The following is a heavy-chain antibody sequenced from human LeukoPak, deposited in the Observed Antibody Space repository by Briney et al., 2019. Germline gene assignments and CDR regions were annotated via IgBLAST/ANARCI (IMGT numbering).Heavy chain of an antibody. V-gene: IGHV3-30*02. Sequence: GGSLRLSCAASGFTFSSYGMHWVRQAPGKGLEWVAFIRYDGSNKYFADSVKGRFTISRDNSKNTLYLQMNSLRAEDTAVYYCAPLDFEYSGYDSLKYWGQGTLVTVSS. CDR2: IRYDGSNK. D-gene: IGHD5-12*01. CDR3: APLDFEYSGYDSLKY. J-gene: IGHJ4*02. CDR1: GFTFSSYG.